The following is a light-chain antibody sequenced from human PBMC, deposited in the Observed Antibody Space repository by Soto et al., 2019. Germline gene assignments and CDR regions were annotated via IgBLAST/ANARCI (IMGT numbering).Light chain of an antibody. CDR1: QSVSSN. CDR3: QQYNNWPPWT. CDR2: GAS. V-gene: IGKV3-15*01. Sequence: EILMTQSPATLSVSPGERATLSCISSQSVSSNLAWYQQKPGQAPRLLIYGASTRATGIPARFSGSGSGTEFTLTISSLQSEDFAVYYCQQYNNWPPWTFGQGTKVDIK. J-gene: IGKJ1*01.